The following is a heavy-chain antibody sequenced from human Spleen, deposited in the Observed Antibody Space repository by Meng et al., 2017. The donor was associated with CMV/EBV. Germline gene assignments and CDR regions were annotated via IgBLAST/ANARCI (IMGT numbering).Heavy chain of an antibody. J-gene: IGHJ6*02. CDR2: IYYSGST. CDR3: ARDRGYCSSTSCYYYGMDV. V-gene: IGHV4-59*01. D-gene: IGHD2-2*01. Sequence: SETLSLTCTVSGGSISGYYWSWIRQPPGKGLEWIGYIYYSGSTNYNPSPKSRVTISVDTSKNQFSLKLSSVTAADTAVYYCARDRGYCSSTSCYYYGMDVWGQGTTVTVSS. CDR1: GGSISGYY.